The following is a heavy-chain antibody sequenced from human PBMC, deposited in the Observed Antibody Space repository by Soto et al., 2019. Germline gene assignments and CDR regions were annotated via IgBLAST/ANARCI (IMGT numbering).Heavy chain of an antibody. Sequence: GGSLRLSCAASGFTFSSYAMHWVRQAPGKGLEWVAVISYDGSNKYYADSVKGRFTISRDNSKNTLYLQMNSLRAEDTAVYYCARGYSSSWYTNWGQGTLVTVSS. CDR3: ARGYSSSWYTN. CDR2: ISYDGSNK. D-gene: IGHD6-13*01. J-gene: IGHJ4*02. V-gene: IGHV3-30-3*01. CDR1: GFTFSSYA.